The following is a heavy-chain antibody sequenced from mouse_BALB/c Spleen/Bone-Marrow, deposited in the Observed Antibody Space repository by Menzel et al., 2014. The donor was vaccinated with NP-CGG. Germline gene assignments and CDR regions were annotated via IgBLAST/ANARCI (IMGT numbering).Heavy chain of an antibody. J-gene: IGHJ3*01. CDR3: AREARTGAWFAY. V-gene: IGHV1-4*02. D-gene: IGHD4-1*01. Sequence: VKLVESGAELARPGASVKMSCKASGYTFTSYTIHWVKRRPGQGLEWVGYIVPSSGYTDYNQNFKDKTTLTADKSSSTAYMQLSSLTSADSAVYYCAREARTGAWFAYWGQGTLVTVSA. CDR1: GYTFTSYT. CDR2: IVPSSGYT.